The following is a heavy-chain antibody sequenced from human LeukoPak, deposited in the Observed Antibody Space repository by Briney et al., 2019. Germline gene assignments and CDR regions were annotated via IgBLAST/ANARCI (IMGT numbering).Heavy chain of an antibody. CDR3: SRSLNN. CDR1: GFTFSRSW. Sequence: GGSLRLSCAASGFTFSRSWMDWVRQAPGKGLEWVANIKEDGSETYFVDSAKGRFTISRDNAKNSLYLQMDRMRVEYTGIYYCSRSLNNWGQGTLVAVSS. CDR2: IKEDGSET. V-gene: IGHV3-7*01. D-gene: IGHD1/OR15-1a*01. J-gene: IGHJ4*02.